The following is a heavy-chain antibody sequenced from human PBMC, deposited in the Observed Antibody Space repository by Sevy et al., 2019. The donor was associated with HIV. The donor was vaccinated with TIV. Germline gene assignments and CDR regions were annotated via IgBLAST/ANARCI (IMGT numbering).Heavy chain of an antibody. Sequence: GGSLRLSCAASGFTFSSYAMSWVRQAPGKGLEWVSAINGSGGSTYYADSMKGRFTIPRDNSRNTLNLQMNSQRAEDTAVSYCAQHEGVITPRNYYYYGLDVWGQGTTVTVSS. CDR3: AQHEGVITPRNYYYYGLDV. J-gene: IGHJ6*02. CDR1: GFTFSSYA. CDR2: INGSGGST. D-gene: IGHD3-3*01. V-gene: IGHV3-23*01.